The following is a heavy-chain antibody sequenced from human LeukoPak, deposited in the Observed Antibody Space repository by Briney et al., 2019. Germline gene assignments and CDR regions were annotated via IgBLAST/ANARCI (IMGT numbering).Heavy chain of an antibody. D-gene: IGHD4-17*01. CDR3: ARNDYGEYYFDY. CDR2: ISYDGSNK. V-gene: IGHV3-30-3*01. CDR1: GFTFSSYA. Sequence: PGGSLRLSCAASGFTFSSYAMSWVRQAPGKGLEWVAVISYDGSNKYYADSVKGRFTISRDNSKNTLYLQMNSLRAEDTAVYYCARNDYGEYYFDYWGQGTLVTVSS. J-gene: IGHJ4*02.